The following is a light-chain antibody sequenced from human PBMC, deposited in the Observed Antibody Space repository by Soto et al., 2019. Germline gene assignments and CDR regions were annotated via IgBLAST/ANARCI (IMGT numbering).Light chain of an antibody. Sequence: QSALTQPASVSGSPGQSITISCTGTSSDVGGYNYVSWYQQYPGKAPKLMIYDVSNRPSGVSNRFSGSKSGNTASLTISGLPAEDEAYYYCSSFTSSSTVVFGGGTKLTVL. CDR1: SSDVGGYNY. CDR2: DVS. J-gene: IGLJ2*01. CDR3: SSFTSSSTVV. V-gene: IGLV2-14*01.